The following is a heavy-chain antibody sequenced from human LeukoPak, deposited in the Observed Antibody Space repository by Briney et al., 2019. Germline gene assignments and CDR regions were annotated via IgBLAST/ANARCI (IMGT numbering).Heavy chain of an antibody. CDR3: AKFSADYYGSGREPYYFDY. Sequence: AGGSLRLSCAASGFTFSSYWMSWVRQAPGKGLEWVANIKQDGSEKYYADSVKGRFTISRDNSKNTLYLQMNSLRAEDTAVYYCAKFSADYYGSGREPYYFDYWGQGTLVTVSS. D-gene: IGHD3-10*01. CDR2: IKQDGSEK. V-gene: IGHV3-7*01. CDR1: GFTFSSYW. J-gene: IGHJ4*02.